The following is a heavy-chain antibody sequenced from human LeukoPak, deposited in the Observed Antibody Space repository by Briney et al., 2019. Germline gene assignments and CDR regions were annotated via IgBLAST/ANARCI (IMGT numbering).Heavy chain of an antibody. V-gene: IGHV1-2*04. CDR3: ARDRDGDYVHAFDY. D-gene: IGHD4-17*01. CDR2: INPNSGGT. Sequence: ASVKVSCKAAGYTFTGYYMLWVRQAPGQGLEWMGWINPNSGGTNYAQKFQGWVTMTRDTSISTAYMELSRLRSDDTAVYYCARDRDGDYVHAFDYWGQGTLVTVSS. CDR1: GYTFTGYY. J-gene: IGHJ4*02.